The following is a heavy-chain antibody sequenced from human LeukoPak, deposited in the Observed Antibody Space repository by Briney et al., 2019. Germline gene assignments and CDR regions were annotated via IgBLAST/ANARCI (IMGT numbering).Heavy chain of an antibody. CDR3: ARDADNYYYYYMDV. V-gene: IGHV4-4*02. CDR1: GGSISSSNW. J-gene: IGHJ6*03. Sequence: PSGTLSLTCAVSGGSISSSNWWSWVRQPPGTGLEWIGEIYHSGSTNYNPSLKSRVTISVDKSKNQFSLKLSSVTAADTAVYYCARDADNYYYYYMDVWGKGTTVTISS. CDR2: IYHSGST. D-gene: IGHD2-15*01.